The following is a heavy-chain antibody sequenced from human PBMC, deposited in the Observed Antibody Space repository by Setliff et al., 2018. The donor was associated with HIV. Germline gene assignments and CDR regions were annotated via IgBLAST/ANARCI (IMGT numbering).Heavy chain of an antibody. Sequence: RASVKVSCKASGYTFTSYGINWVRQAPGQGLEWMGWINTKTGNPTYAQGFTGRFVFSLDTSVSTAYLQISSLKAEDTAIYYCARQLLWFGESGLHMDVWGKGTTVTVSS. J-gene: IGHJ6*03. CDR2: INTKTGNP. CDR3: ARQLLWFGESGLHMDV. V-gene: IGHV7-4-1*02. CDR1: GYTFTSYG. D-gene: IGHD3-10*01.